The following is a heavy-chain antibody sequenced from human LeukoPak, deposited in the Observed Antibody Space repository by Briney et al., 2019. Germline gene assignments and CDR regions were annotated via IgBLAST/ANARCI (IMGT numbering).Heavy chain of an antibody. CDR2: INPNSGGT. V-gene: IGHV1-2*02. CDR3: ARDHPGASSSWYEDWFDP. D-gene: IGHD6-13*01. Sequence: GASVKVSCKASGYTFTGYYMHWVRQAPGQGLEWMGWINPNSGGTNYAQKFQGRVTITADKSTSTAYMELSSLRSEDTAVYYCARDHPGASSSWYEDWFDPWGQGTLVTVSS. J-gene: IGHJ5*02. CDR1: GYTFTGYY.